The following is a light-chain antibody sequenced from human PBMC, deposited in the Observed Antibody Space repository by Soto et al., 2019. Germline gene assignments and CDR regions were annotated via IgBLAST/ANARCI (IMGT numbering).Light chain of an antibody. J-gene: IGLJ2*01. CDR1: SGDVGGYKY. CDR2: DVS. V-gene: IGLV2-14*01. CDR3: SSYTSRSTLE. Sequence: QSALTQPASVSGSPGQSITLSCTGTSGDVGGYKYVSWYQQHPGKAPKLMIYDVSNRPSGVSNRFSGSKSGNMASLTISGLQAEDEADYYCSSYTSRSTLEFGRGTKLTVL.